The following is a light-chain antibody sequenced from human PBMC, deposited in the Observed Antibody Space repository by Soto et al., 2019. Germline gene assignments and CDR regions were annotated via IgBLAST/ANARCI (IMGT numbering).Light chain of an antibody. V-gene: IGKV3-11*01. Sequence: EIVLTQSPATLSLSPGQRATLSCRASQSISYYLAWYQQKPGQPPRLLIYDTSNRASGIPARFSGSGSGTDFTLTISSLVPDDFAVYYCQQTIKWPRTVGLGT. CDR1: QSISYY. CDR2: DTS. CDR3: QQTIKWPRT. J-gene: IGKJ1*01.